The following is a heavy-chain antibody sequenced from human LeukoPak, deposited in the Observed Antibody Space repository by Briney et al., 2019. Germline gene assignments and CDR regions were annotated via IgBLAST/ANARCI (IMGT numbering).Heavy chain of an antibody. V-gene: IGHV4-59*08. J-gene: IGHJ4*02. CDR2: IYYTGST. D-gene: IGHD6-6*01. CDR1: GGSFSAYY. Sequence: SGTLSLTCTVSGGSFSAYYWTWFRQPPGKELEWIGYIYYTGSTNCNPSLKSRVAISVDTSNYQFSLKLSSVTAADTAVYYCATIAGSSSYWGQGTLVTVSS. CDR3: ATIAGSSSY.